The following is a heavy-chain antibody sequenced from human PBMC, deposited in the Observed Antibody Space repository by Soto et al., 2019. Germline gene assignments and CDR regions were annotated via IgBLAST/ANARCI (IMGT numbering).Heavy chain of an antibody. D-gene: IGHD2-8*01. Sequence: ASVKVSCKASGGTFSSYAISWVRQAHGQGLEWMGGIIPIFGTANYAQKFQGRVTITADESTITAYMELSSLRSEDTAVYYCARVYCTNGLSCYLGLQYYYGIDVGGEGKTVTVS. CDR1: GGTFSSYA. CDR3: ARVYCTNGLSCYLGLQYYYGIDV. V-gene: IGHV1-69*13. J-gene: IGHJ6*02. CDR2: IIPIFGTA.